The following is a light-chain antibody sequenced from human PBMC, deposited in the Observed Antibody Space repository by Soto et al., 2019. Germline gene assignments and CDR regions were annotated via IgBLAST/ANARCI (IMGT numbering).Light chain of an antibody. Sequence: EIVRTQSPATLSVSPGERATLSCRPSQSVSSNLAWYQQKHGQAHRLLIYGASTRATGIPARFSGSGYGTEFTLTISSLQYEDFAVYYCQKYNNWPRTFGQGTKVDIK. J-gene: IGKJ1*01. CDR3: QKYNNWPRT. V-gene: IGKV3-15*01. CDR2: GAS. CDR1: QSVSSN.